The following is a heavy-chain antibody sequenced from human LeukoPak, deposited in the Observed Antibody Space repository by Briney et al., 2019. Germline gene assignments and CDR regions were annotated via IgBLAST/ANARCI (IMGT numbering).Heavy chain of an antibody. CDR3: ARDKYSSSWYPVDY. CDR2: ISAYNGNT. Sequence: ASVKVSCKASGYTFTSYGISRVRQAPGQGLEWMGWISAYNGNTNYAQKLQGRVTMTTDTSTSTAYMELRSLRSDDTAVYYCARDKYSSSWYPVDYWGQGTLVTVSS. V-gene: IGHV1-18*01. J-gene: IGHJ4*02. CDR1: GYTFTSYG. D-gene: IGHD6-13*01.